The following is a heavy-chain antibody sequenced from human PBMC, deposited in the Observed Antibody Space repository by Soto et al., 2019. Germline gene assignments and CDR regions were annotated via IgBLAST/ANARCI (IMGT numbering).Heavy chain of an antibody. CDR3: ARGYGSGTLKRTYYYYYGMDV. V-gene: IGHV1-46*01. CDR1: ANTNTFISYY. D-gene: IGHD3-10*01. J-gene: IGHJ6*02. CDR2: INPHSGGT. Sequence: GASVKVSCKASANTNTFISYYMHWVRQAPGQGLEWMGIINPHSGGTVYAQKFQGRVTMTRDTSTSTVYLALSSLRSEDTAVYYCARGYGSGTLKRTYYYYYGMDVWG.